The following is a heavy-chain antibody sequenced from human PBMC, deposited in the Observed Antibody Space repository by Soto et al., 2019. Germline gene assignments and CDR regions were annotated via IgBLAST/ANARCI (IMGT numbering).Heavy chain of an antibody. CDR2: IYYSGST. Sequence: QLQLQESGPGLVKPSETLSLTCTVSGGSISSSSYYWGWIRQPPGKGLEWIGSIYYSGSTYYNPSLKSRVTLSVDTSKNQFSLKLSSVTAADTAVYYCARHSIVLVPAHLDPWGQGTLVTVSS. D-gene: IGHD2-2*01. CDR3: ARHSIVLVPAHLDP. J-gene: IGHJ5*02. V-gene: IGHV4-39*01. CDR1: GGSISSSSYY.